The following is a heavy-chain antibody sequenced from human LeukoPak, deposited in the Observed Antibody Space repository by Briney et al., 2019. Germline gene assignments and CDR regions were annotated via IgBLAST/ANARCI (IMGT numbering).Heavy chain of an antibody. CDR2: IKQDGSEK. D-gene: IGHD5-12*01. V-gene: IGHV3-7*01. CDR3: ATYGGYAYFDY. Sequence: PGGSLRLSCAASGFTFSRYWISWVRQAPGKGLEWVANIKQDGSEKYYVDSVKGRFTISRDNAKNSLYLQMNSLRAEDTAVYYCATYGGYAYFDYWGQGTLVTVSS. CDR1: GFTFSRYW. J-gene: IGHJ4*02.